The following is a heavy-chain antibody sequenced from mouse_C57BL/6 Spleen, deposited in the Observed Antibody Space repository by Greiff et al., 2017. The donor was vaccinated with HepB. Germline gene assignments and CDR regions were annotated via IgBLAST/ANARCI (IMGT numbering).Heavy chain of an antibody. CDR1: GYTFTDYE. Sequence: VQLKESGAELVRPGASVTLSCKASGYTFTDYEMHWVKQTPVHGLEWIGAIDPETGGTAYNQKFKGKAILTADKSSSTAYMELRSLTSEDSAVYYCTRWSSSDYWGQGTTLTVSS. CDR3: TRWSSSDY. V-gene: IGHV1-15*01. J-gene: IGHJ2*01. CDR2: IDPETGGT. D-gene: IGHD1-1*01.